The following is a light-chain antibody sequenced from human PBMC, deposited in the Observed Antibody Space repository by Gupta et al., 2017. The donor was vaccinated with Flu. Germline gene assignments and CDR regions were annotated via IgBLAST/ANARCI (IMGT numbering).Light chain of an antibody. Sequence: QSALTQPAPVSGPPGQSITISCTGTSRDVGGYNSVSWNQQHPGRTTQLMIYEVSSRPSGVSNRFSGTKDGNTASLTXCXRQAEDXADYYCSSYTSRSMYVFGTGTRVTVL. V-gene: IGLV2-14*01. CDR2: EVS. CDR3: SSYTSRSMYV. CDR1: SRDVGGYNS. J-gene: IGLJ1*01.